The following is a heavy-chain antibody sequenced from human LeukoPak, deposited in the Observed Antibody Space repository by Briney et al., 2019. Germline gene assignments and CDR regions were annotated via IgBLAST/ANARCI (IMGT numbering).Heavy chain of an antibody. Sequence: PSETLSRTCTVSGDSFSSYFWSWTRKPAGKGLEWIGRMYTSGITNSNPSLKSRVTMSVDTSKNQFSLNLTSVTAADTAVYYCAREITGTRGVDYWGQGILVTVSS. V-gene: IGHV4-4*07. J-gene: IGHJ4*02. CDR2: MYTSGIT. CDR1: GDSFSSYF. D-gene: IGHD1-7*01. CDR3: AREITGTRGVDY.